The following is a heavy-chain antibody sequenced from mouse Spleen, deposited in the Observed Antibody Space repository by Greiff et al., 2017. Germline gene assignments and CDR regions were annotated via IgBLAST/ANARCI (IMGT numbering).Heavy chain of an antibody. J-gene: IGHJ4*01. CDR1: GFNFKDDY. D-gene: IGHD2-1*01. V-gene: IGHV14-4*01. Sequence: VQLQQSGAELVRPGASVKLSCTASGFNFKDDYMHWVKQRPEQGLEWIGWIDPENGNTEYASKFQGKATITADTSSNTAYLQLSSLTSEDTAVYYCTLIYYGNYYAMDYWGQGTSVTVSS. CDR3: TLIYYGNYYAMDY. CDR2: IDPENGNT.